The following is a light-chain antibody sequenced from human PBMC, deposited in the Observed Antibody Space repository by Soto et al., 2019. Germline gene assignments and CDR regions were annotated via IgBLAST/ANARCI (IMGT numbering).Light chain of an antibody. V-gene: IGLV2-23*02. CDR1: SGDVGRHNL. CDR3: CSYAGSMTFV. Sequence: QSVLTQPASVSGSPGQSITISCTGSSGDVGRHNLVSWYQHHPGNAPKLIIYEVNKRPSGISDRFSGSKSGNTASLTISGLQAEDETDYYCCSYAGSMTFVCGTGTKVTVL. J-gene: IGLJ1*01. CDR2: EVN.